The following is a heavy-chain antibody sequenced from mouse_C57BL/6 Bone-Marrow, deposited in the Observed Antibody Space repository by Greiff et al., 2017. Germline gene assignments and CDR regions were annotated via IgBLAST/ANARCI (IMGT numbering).Heavy chain of an antibody. D-gene: IGHD1-1*02. CDR1: GFTFSDFY. CDR2: SRNKANDYTT. CDR3: ARDAGGYYAMDY. Sequence: EVKVVESGGGLVQSGRSLRLSCATSGFTFSDFYMEWVRQAPGKGLEWIAASRNKANDYTTEYSASVKGRFIVSRDTSQSILYLQMNDLRAEDTAIYYCARDAGGYYAMDYWGQGTSVTVSS. V-gene: IGHV7-1*01. J-gene: IGHJ4*01.